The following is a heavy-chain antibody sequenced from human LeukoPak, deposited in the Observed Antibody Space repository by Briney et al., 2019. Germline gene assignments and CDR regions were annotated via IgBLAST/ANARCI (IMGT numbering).Heavy chain of an antibody. V-gene: IGHV3-48*03. Sequence: GGSLRLSCAASGFTFSSYGMNWVRQAPGKGLEWLSYVSNSGNTIFYADSVKGRFTIPRDNAKNSLYLQMNSLRAEDTAVYYCARGIGGVWGQGTLVTVSS. J-gene: IGHJ4*02. CDR3: ARGIGGV. D-gene: IGHD3-10*01. CDR2: VSNSGNTI. CDR1: GFTFSSYG.